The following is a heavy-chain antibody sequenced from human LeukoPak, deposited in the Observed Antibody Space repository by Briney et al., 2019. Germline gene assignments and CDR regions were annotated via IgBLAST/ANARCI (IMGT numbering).Heavy chain of an antibody. D-gene: IGHD3/OR15-3a*01. V-gene: IGHV3-23*01. CDR2: ISDSGGST. J-gene: IGHJ4*02. CDR1: GITLSNYG. CDR3: AKRGVVIRVILVGFHKEAYYFES. Sequence: GGSLRLSCAVSGITLSNYGMSWVRQAPGEGLEWVAGISDSGGSTKYADSVKGRFTIARDNRKNTLYLQMNSLRAEDTAVYFCAKRGVVIRVILVGFHKEAYYFESWGQGALVTVSS.